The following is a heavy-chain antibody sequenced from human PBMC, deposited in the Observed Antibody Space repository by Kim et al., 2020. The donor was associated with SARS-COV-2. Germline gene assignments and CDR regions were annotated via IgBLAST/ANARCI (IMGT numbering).Heavy chain of an antibody. Sequence: GGSLRLSCVASGFTFSRTGMYWVRQAPGKGLVWISRINTDGSRIKYADSVKGRFTISRDNAKNTLHLQMNTLTAEDTAVYYCAKVGVDWYFDLWGRGTLVTVSS. CDR2: INTDGSRI. V-gene: IGHV3-74*03. CDR3: AKVGVDWYFDL. J-gene: IGHJ2*01. CDR1: GFTFSRTG. D-gene: IGHD3-16*01.